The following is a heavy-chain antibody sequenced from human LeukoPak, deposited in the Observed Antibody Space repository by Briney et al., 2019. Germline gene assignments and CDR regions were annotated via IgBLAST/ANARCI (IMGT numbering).Heavy chain of an antibody. CDR3: ARDWGVSARPGYMDV. CDR1: GGSITSSSYY. D-gene: IGHD6-6*01. Sequence: SETLSLTCTVSGGSITSSSYYWGWIRQPPGKGLEWIGSIYYSGTTHYNPSLKSRVTISTDTSKNQFSLKLSSVTAADTAVYYCARDWGVSARPGYMDVWGKGTTVTVSS. CDR2: IYYSGTT. J-gene: IGHJ6*03. V-gene: IGHV4-39*07.